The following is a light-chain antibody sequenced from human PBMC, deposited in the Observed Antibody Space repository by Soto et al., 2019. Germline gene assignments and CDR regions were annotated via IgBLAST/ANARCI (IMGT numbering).Light chain of an antibody. CDR3: QQYGSSPPYT. V-gene: IGKV3-20*01. CDR2: GSS. Sequence: EVVLTQSPGTLSLSPGERATLSCRASQSVSNKYLAWYQQKPGQAPRLLIFGSSDRATGIPDRFGGSGSGTDFTLTISRLEPEDFAVYYCQQYGSSPPYTFGQGTKLEIK. CDR1: QSVSNKY. J-gene: IGKJ2*01.